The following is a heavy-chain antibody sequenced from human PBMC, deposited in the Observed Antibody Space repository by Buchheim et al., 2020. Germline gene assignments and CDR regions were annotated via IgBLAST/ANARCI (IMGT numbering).Heavy chain of an antibody. J-gene: IGHJ4*02. V-gene: IGHV4-4*02. CDR2: MHHGGTT. Sequence: QVQLQESGPGLVEPSGTLSLTCAVSGVSISSSNWWSWVRQPPGEGLEWIGEMHHGGTTNYNPSLESRVTISVDKSKNHFSLKLTSVTAADTAVYYCARVFGEDTSGYYVSYWGQGTL. CDR1: GVSISSSNW. D-gene: IGHD3-22*01. CDR3: ARVFGEDTSGYYVSY.